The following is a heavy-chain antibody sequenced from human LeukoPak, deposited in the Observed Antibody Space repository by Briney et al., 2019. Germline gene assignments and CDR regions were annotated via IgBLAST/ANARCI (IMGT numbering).Heavy chain of an antibody. CDR3: ARADRSGDDAFDI. CDR1: GGSISSGGYY. D-gene: IGHD3-22*01. V-gene: IGHV4-31*03. Sequence: SETLSLTCTVSGGSISSGGYYWSRLRQHPGKGLEWIGYIYYSGSTYYNPSLKSRVTISVDTSKNQFSLKLSSVTAADTAVYYCARADRSGDDAFDIWGQGTMVTVSS. CDR2: IYYSGST. J-gene: IGHJ3*02.